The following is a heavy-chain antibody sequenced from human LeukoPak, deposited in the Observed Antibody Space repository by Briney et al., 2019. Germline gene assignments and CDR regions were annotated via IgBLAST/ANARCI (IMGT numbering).Heavy chain of an antibody. Sequence: PSETLSLTCTVSGGSISSYYWSWIRQPPGKGLEWIGYIYYSGSTNYNPSLKSRVTISVDTSKNQFSLKLSSVTAADTAVYYCARGLLDGYTHPAAFDIWGQRTMVTVSS. CDR1: GGSISSYY. CDR2: IYYSGST. CDR3: ARGLLDGYTHPAAFDI. J-gene: IGHJ3*02. D-gene: IGHD5-24*01. V-gene: IGHV4-59*01.